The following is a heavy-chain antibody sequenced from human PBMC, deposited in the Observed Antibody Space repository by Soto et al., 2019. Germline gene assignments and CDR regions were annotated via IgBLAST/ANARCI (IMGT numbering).Heavy chain of an antibody. CDR1: GFTFSSYG. J-gene: IGHJ6*02. V-gene: IGHV3-30*18. D-gene: IGHD1-26*01. Sequence: QVQLVESGGGVVQPGRSLRLSCAASGFTFSSYGMHWVRQAPGKGLEWVAVISYDGSNKYYADSVKGRFTISRDNSKNTLYLQMNSLRAEDTAVYYCAKAWVRYGMDVWGQGTTVTVSS. CDR2: ISYDGSNK. CDR3: AKAWVRYGMDV.